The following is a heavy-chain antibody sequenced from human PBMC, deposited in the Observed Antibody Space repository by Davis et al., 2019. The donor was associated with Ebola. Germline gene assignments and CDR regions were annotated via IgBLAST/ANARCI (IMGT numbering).Heavy chain of an antibody. CDR1: GYSFTSYW. D-gene: IGHD5-24*01. J-gene: IGHJ6*02. CDR2: IYPGDSDT. V-gene: IGHV5-51*01. CDR3: ARRGYNRRFGYYYAMDV. Sequence: GESLKISCQGSGYSFTSYWIGWVRQMPGKGLEWMGIIYPGDSDTRYSPSFQGQVTISADKSISTAYLQWSSLKASDTAMYYCARRGYNRRFGYYYAMDVWGQGTMVTVSS.